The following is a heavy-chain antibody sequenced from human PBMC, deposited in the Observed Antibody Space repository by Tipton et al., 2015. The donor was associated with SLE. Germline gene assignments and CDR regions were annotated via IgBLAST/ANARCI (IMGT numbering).Heavy chain of an antibody. Sequence: TLSLTCTVSGGSISNYYWSWVRQPPGKGLEWIGFIYNGGRTRYNPSLESRVTMSVDTSKNQFSLKLRSVTAADTALYYCACLYSSSFRIDSWGQGTLVTVSS. CDR3: ACLYSSSFRIDS. V-gene: IGHV4-4*09. D-gene: IGHD6-19*01. CDR2: IYNGGRT. J-gene: IGHJ5*02. CDR1: GGSISNYY.